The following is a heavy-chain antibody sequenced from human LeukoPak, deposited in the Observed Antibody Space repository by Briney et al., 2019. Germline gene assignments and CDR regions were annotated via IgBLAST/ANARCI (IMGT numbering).Heavy chain of an antibody. V-gene: IGHV3-30-3*01. CDR1: GFTFSSYA. CDR3: ARDHAGTFDY. CDR2: ISYDGSNK. J-gene: IGHJ4*02. Sequence: GRSLRLSCAASGFTFSSYAMHWVRQAPGKGLEWVAVISYDGSNKYYADSVKGRFTISRDNSKNTLYLQMNSLRAEDTAVYYSARDHAGTFDYWGQGTLVTVSS. D-gene: IGHD6-13*01.